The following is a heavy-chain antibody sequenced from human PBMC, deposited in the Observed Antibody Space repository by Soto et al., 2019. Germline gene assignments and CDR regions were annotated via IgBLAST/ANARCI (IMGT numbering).Heavy chain of an antibody. J-gene: IGHJ4*02. V-gene: IGHV3-23*01. CDR2: VSANGRNT. CDR1: GFTFSSYA. D-gene: IGHD3-22*01. CDR3: AKDLSSLGWLALGAPFDS. Sequence: EVNLLESGGDVVQPGGSLRLSCAASGFTFSSYAMNWVRQAPGKGLEWVSSVSANGRNTYYADSVKGRFTVSRDKSKNALFRQLDSLRVEDTAIDSCAKDLSSLGWLALGAPFDSWGPGTLVTVSS.